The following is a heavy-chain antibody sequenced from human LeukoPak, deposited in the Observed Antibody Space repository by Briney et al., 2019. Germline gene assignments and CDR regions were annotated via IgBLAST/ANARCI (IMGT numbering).Heavy chain of an antibody. V-gene: IGHV1-8*02. CDR1: GYTFTGYY. D-gene: IGHD2-2*01. CDR3: ARGQYQLLDKDNWFDH. Sequence: ASVKVSCKASGYTFTGYYMHWVRQAPGQGLEWMGWMNPNRGNTRYAQKFQGRGTMTRNTSIGTAYMELSSLRSEDTAVYYGARGQYQLLDKDNWFDHWGQGTPVTVSS. J-gene: IGHJ5*02. CDR2: MNPNRGNT.